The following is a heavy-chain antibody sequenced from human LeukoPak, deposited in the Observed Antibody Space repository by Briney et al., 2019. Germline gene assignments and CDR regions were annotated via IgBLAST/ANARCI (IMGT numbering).Heavy chain of an antibody. J-gene: IGHJ4*02. CDR3: ARFITMVRGVIQRDFDY. D-gene: IGHD3-10*01. CDR1: GFSLSTSGVG. Sequence: SGPTLVKPTQTLTLTCTFSGFSLSTSGVGVGWIRQPPGKALEWLALIYWNDDKRYSPSLKSRLTITKYTSKNQVVLTMTNMDPVDTATYYCARFITMVRGVIQRDFDYWGQGTLVTVSS. V-gene: IGHV2-5*01. CDR2: IYWNDDK.